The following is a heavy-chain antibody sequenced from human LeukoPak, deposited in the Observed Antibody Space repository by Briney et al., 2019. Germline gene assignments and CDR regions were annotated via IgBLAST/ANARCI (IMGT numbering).Heavy chain of an antibody. V-gene: IGHV3-33*01. CDR3: ASSMAYNCLDY. CDR2: IWNDGSNN. CDR1: GFTFSSFG. D-gene: IGHD5-24*01. Sequence: GRSLRLSCAASGFTFSSFGMHWVRQAPGKGLEWVAAIWNDGSNNYYADFVKGRFTISRDNAKNTLYLQMNSLRPEDTAVYYCASSMAYNCLDYWGQGTLVTVSS. J-gene: IGHJ4*02.